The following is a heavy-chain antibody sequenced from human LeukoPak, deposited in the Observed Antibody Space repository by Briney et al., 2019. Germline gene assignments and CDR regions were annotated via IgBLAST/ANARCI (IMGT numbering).Heavy chain of an antibody. CDR2: INSDGSST. V-gene: IGHV3-74*01. CDR1: GFIFSRYW. J-gene: IGHJ4*02. Sequence: GGSLRLSCAASGFIFSRYWMNWVRQAPGKGPVWVSRINSDGSSTSYADSVKGRFTISRDSAKNTLYLQMNSLRAEDTAVYYCARDPRYCGGDCYTFDYWGQGTLVTVSS. D-gene: IGHD2-21*02. CDR3: ARDPRYCGGDCYTFDY.